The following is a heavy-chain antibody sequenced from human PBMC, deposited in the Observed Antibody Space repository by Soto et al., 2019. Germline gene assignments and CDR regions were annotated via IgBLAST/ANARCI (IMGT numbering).Heavy chain of an antibody. V-gene: IGHV3-23*01. Sequence: VGSLRLSCAASGFTFSSYAMSWVRQAPGKGLEWVSAISGSGGSTYYADSVKGRFTISRDNSKNTLYLQMNSLRAEDTAVYYCAKAPVVVKTANFDYWGQGTLVTVSS. J-gene: IGHJ4*02. CDR1: GFTFSSYA. CDR2: ISGSGGST. D-gene: IGHD3-22*01. CDR3: AKAPVVVKTANFDY.